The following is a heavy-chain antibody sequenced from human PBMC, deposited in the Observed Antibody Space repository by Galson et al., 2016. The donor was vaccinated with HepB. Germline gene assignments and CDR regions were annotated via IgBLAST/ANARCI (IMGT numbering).Heavy chain of an antibody. CDR2: ISGVGHIT. CDR1: GFGFDDYA. CDR3: AKGVGGYCRSGRFSSYGVDV. D-gene: IGHD2-15*01. J-gene: IGHJ6*02. V-gene: IGHV3-43*02. Sequence: SLRLSCAASGFGFDDYAMHWVRQAPGKGLEWLSLISGVGHITYYADSVKGRFAISRDNSKKSLNLQMNSLRTEDTALYYCAKGVGGYCRSGRFSSYGVDVWGLGTTVTVSS.